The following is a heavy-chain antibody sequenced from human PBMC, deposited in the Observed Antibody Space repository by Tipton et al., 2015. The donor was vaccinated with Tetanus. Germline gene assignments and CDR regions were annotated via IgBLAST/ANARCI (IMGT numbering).Heavy chain of an antibody. D-gene: IGHD2-15*01. CDR3: ARTLRSYYYCYGMDV. V-gene: IGHV1-18*01. J-gene: IGHJ6*02. CDR2: ISAYNGNT. CDR1: GYTFTSYG. Sequence: QSGPEVKKPGASVKVSCKASGYTFTSYGISWVRQAPGQGLEWMGWISAYNGNTNYAQKLQGRVTMTTDTSTSTAYMELRSLRSDDAAVYYCARTLRSYYYCYGMDVWGQGTTVTVSS.